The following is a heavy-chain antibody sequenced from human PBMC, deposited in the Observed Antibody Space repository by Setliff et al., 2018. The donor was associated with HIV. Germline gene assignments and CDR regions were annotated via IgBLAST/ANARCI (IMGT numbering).Heavy chain of an antibody. D-gene: IGHD5-18*01. CDR1: GYAFTGYY. J-gene: IGHJ4*02. CDR3: ARAPGPPWIQLWLTYFAY. V-gene: IGHV1-2*02. Sequence: GASVKVSCKASGYAFTGYYIHWVRQAPGQGLEWMGWINPNSGDTNYAQRFRGRVTMTRDTSISTAYMELSRLRSDDTAVFYCARAPGPPWIQLWLTYFAYWGRGTLVTVSS. CDR2: INPNSGDT.